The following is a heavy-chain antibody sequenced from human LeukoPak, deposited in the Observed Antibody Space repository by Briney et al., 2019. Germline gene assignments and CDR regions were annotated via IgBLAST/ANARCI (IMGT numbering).Heavy chain of an antibody. CDR3: ARVRYFDWLPNDAFDI. CDR2: IKGDGSEK. D-gene: IGHD3-9*01. J-gene: IGHJ3*02. V-gene: IGHV3-7*01. Sequence: PGGSLRLSCAASGFTFSSYWMTWVRQAPGKGLEWVGNIKGDGSEKYYVDSVKGRFTISRDNAKNSLYLQMNSLRAEDTAVYYCARVRYFDWLPNDAFDIWGQGTMVTVSS. CDR1: GFTFSSYW.